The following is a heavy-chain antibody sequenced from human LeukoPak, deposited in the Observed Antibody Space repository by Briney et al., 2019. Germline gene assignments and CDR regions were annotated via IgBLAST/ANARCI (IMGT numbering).Heavy chain of an antibody. V-gene: IGHV3-7*03. Sequence: GGSLRLSCTASGFTFTTSWMTWVRQAPGKGLEWVANINPDGSEKNCVDSMRGRFTISRDNAKNSLYLKMNSLRDEDTAVYYCARDPLFQAYDIWGQGTMVTVSS. CDR2: INPDGSEK. CDR1: GFTFTTSW. J-gene: IGHJ3*02. CDR3: ARDPLFQAYDI.